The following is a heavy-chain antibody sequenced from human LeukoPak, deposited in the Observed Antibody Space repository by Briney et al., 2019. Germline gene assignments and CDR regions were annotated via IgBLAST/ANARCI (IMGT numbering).Heavy chain of an antibody. D-gene: IGHD6-6*01. Sequence: SETLSLTCTVSGGSVSSGSYYWSWIRQPPGKGLEWIGYIYYSGSTNYNPSLKSRVTISVDTSKNQFSLKLSSVTAADTAVYYCARDRGSSSSYYYYGMDVWGQGTTVTVSS. CDR2: IYYSGST. CDR1: GGSVSSGSYY. V-gene: IGHV4-61*01. CDR3: ARDRGSSSSYYYYGMDV. J-gene: IGHJ6*02.